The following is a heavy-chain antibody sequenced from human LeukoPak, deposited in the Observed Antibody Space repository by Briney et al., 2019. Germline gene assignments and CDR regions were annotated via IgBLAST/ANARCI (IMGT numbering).Heavy chain of an antibody. CDR2: IYYSGST. D-gene: IGHD6-19*01. J-gene: IGHJ4*02. Sequence: SETLSLTCTVSGASFSGSSYYWGWIRQPPGKGLDWIGSIYYSGSTYYNPSLKSRVTISVDTSKNQFSLKLSSVTAADTVVYYCARMKPEHWLVPYYFDYWGQGTLVTVPS. CDR1: GASFSGSSYY. CDR3: ARMKPEHWLVPYYFDY. V-gene: IGHV4-39*07.